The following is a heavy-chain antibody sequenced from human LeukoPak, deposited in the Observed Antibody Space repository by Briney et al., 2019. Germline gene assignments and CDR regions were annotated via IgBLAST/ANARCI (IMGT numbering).Heavy chain of an antibody. CDR3: ARGAVPHRADPDH. Sequence: GESLKISCQGSGYSFTTYWIGWVRQMPGKGLEWMGIIYPGDSDTRYSPSFQGQVTISVDKSISTAYLQWSRLKASDTAMYYCARGAVPHRADPDHWGQGTLVTVYS. D-gene: IGHD6-19*01. J-gene: IGHJ5*02. CDR2: IYPGDSDT. CDR1: GYSFTTYW. V-gene: IGHV5-51*01.